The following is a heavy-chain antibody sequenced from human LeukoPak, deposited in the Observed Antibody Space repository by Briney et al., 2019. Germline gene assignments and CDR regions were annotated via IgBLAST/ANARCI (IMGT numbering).Heavy chain of an antibody. V-gene: IGHV3-7*03. Sequence: PGGSLRLSCAASGFTFSSYWMSWVRQAPGKGLEWVANIKQDGSEKYYVDSVKGRFTISRDNAKNSLYLQMNSLRAEDTAVYYCAKDGRIHYYDSSGYQYYFDYWGQGTLVTVSS. CDR2: IKQDGSEK. CDR1: GFTFSSYW. D-gene: IGHD3-22*01. CDR3: AKDGRIHYYDSSGYQYYFDY. J-gene: IGHJ4*02.